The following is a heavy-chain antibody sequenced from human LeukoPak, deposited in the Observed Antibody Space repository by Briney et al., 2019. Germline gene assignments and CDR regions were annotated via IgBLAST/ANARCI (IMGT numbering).Heavy chain of an antibody. V-gene: IGHV4-4*09. CDR2: IYPSGST. CDR3: ARHPRPAIHWYFDL. D-gene: IGHD3-3*01. J-gene: IGHJ2*01. Sequence: SETLSLTCTVSGDSISNYYWSWVRQLPGKGLEWIGYIYPSGSTNYSPSLKSRVTISLEASKTQFSLNLNSVTAADTAVYYCARHPRPAIHWYFDLWGRGTLVTVSS. CDR1: GDSISNYY.